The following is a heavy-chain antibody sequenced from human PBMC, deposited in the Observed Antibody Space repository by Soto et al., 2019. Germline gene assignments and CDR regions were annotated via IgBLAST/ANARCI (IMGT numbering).Heavy chain of an antibody. CDR3: VRGRRGYGSGWQVDY. V-gene: IGHV3-30*09. CDR2: ISYDGSHK. CDR1: GFTFSSYA. J-gene: IGHJ4*02. D-gene: IGHD6-19*01. Sequence: QVQLVESGGGVVQPGRSLRLSCAASGFTFSSYAMHWVRQAPGKGLEWVAVISYDGSHKYYPDSVKGRFAISRDNSKNTMQLETSSLSAEDTGVYYCVRGRRGYGSGWQVDYWGRGTLVTVSS.